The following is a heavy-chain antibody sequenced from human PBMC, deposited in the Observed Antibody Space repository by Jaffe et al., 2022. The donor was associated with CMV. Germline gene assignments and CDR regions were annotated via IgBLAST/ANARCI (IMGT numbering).Heavy chain of an antibody. D-gene: IGHD3-3*01. Sequence: QVQLQQWGTGLLKPSETLSLTCAVYGGSFSGYYWSWIRQPPGKGLEWIGEINHSGSANYNPSLKSRVTISVDTSKNQFSLNLRSVTAADTAVYYCARNVRFLEWLYYYMDVWGKGTTVTVSS. V-gene: IGHV4-34*01. CDR1: GGSFSGYY. CDR2: INHSGSA. J-gene: IGHJ6*03. CDR3: ARNVRFLEWLYYYMDV.